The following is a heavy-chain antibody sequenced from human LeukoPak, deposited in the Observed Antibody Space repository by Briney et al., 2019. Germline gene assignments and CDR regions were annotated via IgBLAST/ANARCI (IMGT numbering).Heavy chain of an antibody. CDR3: ASSGGSSYLNWFDP. CDR1: GFTFSSYS. Sequence: GGSLRLSCAASGFTFSSYSMNWVRQAPGKGLEWVSSISSSSSYIYYADSVKGRFTISRDNAKNSLYLQMNSLRAEDTAVYYCASSGGSSYLNWFDPWGQGTLVTVSS. J-gene: IGHJ5*02. V-gene: IGHV3-21*01. CDR2: ISSSSSYI. D-gene: IGHD2-15*01.